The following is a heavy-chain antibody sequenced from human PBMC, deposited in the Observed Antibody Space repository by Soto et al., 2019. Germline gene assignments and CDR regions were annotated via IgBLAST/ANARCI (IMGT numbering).Heavy chain of an antibody. CDR3: ARDIAAAGTRGWFDP. D-gene: IGHD6-13*01. CDR2: ISYDGSNK. Sequence: QVQLVESGGGVVQPGRSLRLSCAASGFTFSNYGMHWVRQAPGKGLEWVALISYDGSNKYYADSVKGRFTLSRDNSKNTLSLQMSSLRPEDTAVYYRARDIAAAGTRGWFDPWGQGTLVTVSS. J-gene: IGHJ5*02. CDR1: GFTFSNYG. V-gene: IGHV3-30-3*01.